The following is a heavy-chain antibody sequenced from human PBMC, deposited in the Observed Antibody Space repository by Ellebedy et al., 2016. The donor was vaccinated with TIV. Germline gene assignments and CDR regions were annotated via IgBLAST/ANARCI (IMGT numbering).Heavy chain of an antibody. J-gene: IGHJ4*02. V-gene: IGHV4-39*01. CDR2: VYYSGSP. CDR3: ARTDPWQPIDD. D-gene: IGHD2-21*02. Sequence: MPSETLSLTCSVSGGSVSSTRYYWAWIRQPPGKGLEYIGSVYYSGSPYSNTSFKSRVTLSADTSKNQFSLNLRTVTAADTAVYYCARTDPWQPIDDWGQGILVSVSS. CDR1: GGSVSSTRYY.